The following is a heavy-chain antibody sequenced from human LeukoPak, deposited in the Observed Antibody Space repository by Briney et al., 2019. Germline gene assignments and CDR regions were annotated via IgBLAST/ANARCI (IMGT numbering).Heavy chain of an antibody. J-gene: IGHJ6*03. CDR3: ARDSRSHYYYYYMDV. Sequence: SVKVSCKASGGTFSSYAISWVRQAPGQGLEWMGRIIPILGTANYAQKFQGRVTITTDESTSTAYMELSSLRSEDTAVYYCARDSRSHYYYYYMDVWGKGTTVTVSS. CDR1: GGTFSSYA. V-gene: IGHV1-69*11. CDR2: IIPILGTA.